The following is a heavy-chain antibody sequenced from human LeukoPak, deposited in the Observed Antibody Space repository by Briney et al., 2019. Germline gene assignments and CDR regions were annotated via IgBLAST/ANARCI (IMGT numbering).Heavy chain of an antibody. CDR3: AKEGYYGSGSFPDH. CDR1: GFTFSSYG. Sequence: PRGSLRLSCVASGFTFSSYGMHWVRQAPGKGLEWVAVVSFDGSSEDYADSVKGRFTISRDSSKNTLYLLMNSLRTEDTAVYYCAKEGYYGSGSFPDHWGQGTLVTVSS. D-gene: IGHD3-10*01. J-gene: IGHJ5*02. V-gene: IGHV3-30*18. CDR2: VSFDGSSE.